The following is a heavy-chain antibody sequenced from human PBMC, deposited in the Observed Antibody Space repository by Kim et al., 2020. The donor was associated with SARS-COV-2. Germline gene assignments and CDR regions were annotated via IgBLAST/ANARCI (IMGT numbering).Heavy chain of an antibody. CDR2: IYSGGST. CDR3: VRNGRTDPRYFDY. J-gene: IGHJ4*02. V-gene: IGHV3-53*01. Sequence: GGSLRLSCAVSGFTVSSHYMSWVRQAPGKGLEWVSGIYSGGSTNYADSVKGRFTVSRDNSKNTVYLQISSLRADDTAVYSCVRNGRTDPRYFDYWGQGTLVPVSS. CDR1: GFTVSSHY. D-gene: IGHD2-21*02.